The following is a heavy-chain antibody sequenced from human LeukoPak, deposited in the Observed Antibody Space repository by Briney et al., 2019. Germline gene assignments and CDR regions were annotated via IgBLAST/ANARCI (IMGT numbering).Heavy chain of an antibody. V-gene: IGHV4-34*01. CDR2: INHSGST. Sequence: SETLSLTCAVYGGSLSGYYWSWIRQPPGKGLEWIGEINHSGSTNYNPSLKSRVTISVDTSKNQFSLRLSSVTAADTAVYYCAREPLVVVPAAIYYYYYYMDVWGKGTTVTVSS. J-gene: IGHJ6*03. D-gene: IGHD2-2*01. CDR1: GGSLSGYY. CDR3: AREPLVVVPAAIYYYYYYMDV.